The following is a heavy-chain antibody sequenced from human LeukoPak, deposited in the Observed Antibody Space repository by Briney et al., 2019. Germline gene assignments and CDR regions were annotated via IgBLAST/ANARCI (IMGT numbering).Heavy chain of an antibody. D-gene: IGHD6-19*01. V-gene: IGHV3-23*01. J-gene: IGHJ4*02. CDR1: GFMSGSYP. Sequence: PGGSLRLSCVVSGFMSGSYPMTWVRQDPRKGLEWLSTVSGRGDSTYYAESVKGRFTISRDTSKNTVYLQMNSLRAEDTALYYCAKGYRRGWCVGGNFDYWGQGTPVTVSS. CDR3: AKGYRRGWCVGGNFDY. CDR2: VSGRGDST.